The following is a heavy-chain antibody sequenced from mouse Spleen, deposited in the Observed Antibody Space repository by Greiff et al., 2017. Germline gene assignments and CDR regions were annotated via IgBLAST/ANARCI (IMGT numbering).Heavy chain of an antibody. V-gene: IGHV5-9*01. CDR3: ARVFWGFDY. J-gene: IGHJ2*01. D-gene: IGHD4-1*01. CDR1: GFTFSSYY. CDR2: ISSGGGST. Sequence: EVMLVESGGGLVKRGGSLKLSCAASGFTFSSYYMSWVRQTPEKRLEWVATISSGGGSTYYPDSVKGRFTISRDNAKNTLYLQMSSLNSEDTAVYYCARVFWGFDYWGQGTTLTVSS.